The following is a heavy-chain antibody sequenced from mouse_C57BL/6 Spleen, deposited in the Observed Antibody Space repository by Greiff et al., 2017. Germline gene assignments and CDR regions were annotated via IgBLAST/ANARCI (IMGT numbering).Heavy chain of an antibody. V-gene: IGHV1-64*01. D-gene: IGHD4-1*01. CDR3: ARGLTGQAY. CDR1: GYTFTSYW. Sequence: VQLQQPGAELVKPGASVKLSCQASGYTFTSYWMHWVKQRPGQGLEWVGMIHPNSGRTNYNEKFKSKATLTVDKSSSTAYMQLSSLTSEDSAVYYCARGLTGQAYWGQGTLVTVSA. J-gene: IGHJ3*01. CDR2: IHPNSGRT.